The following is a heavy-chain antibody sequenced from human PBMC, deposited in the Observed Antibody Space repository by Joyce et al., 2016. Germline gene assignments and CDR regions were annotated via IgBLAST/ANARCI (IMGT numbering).Heavy chain of an antibody. Sequence: QVQLVQSGSEVRKPGASVKISCRASGYALTSNFIHWVRQAPGQGLEYIGIMNPRVGGATYAQKFEGRVSMTRDTSTSTVFLDLHNLRSDDTAVYFCTRESSNWFDLWGQGTLVTVSS. CDR2: MNPRVGGA. V-gene: IGHV1-46*01. D-gene: IGHD2-8*01. CDR1: GYALTSNF. CDR3: TRESSNWFDL. J-gene: IGHJ5*02.